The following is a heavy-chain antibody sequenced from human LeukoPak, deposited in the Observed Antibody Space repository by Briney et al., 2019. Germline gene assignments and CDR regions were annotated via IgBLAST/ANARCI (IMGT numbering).Heavy chain of an antibody. Sequence: SETPSLTCSVSDGSISGSYWSWIRQPAGKKLEWIGRIYSNGNTNYNPSLESRVTMSVDTTKNQFSLKLSSVIAADTAVYYCARDSGSGWEGYYFDSWGQGTLVTVSS. V-gene: IGHV4-4*07. CDR3: ARDSGSGWEGYYFDS. CDR2: IYSNGNT. D-gene: IGHD6-19*01. J-gene: IGHJ4*02. CDR1: DGSISGSY.